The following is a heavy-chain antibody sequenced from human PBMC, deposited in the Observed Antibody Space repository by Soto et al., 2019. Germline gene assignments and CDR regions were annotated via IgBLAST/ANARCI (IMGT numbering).Heavy chain of an antibody. V-gene: IGHV3-23*01. CDR1: GFTFSSFA. CDR2: ISGSGGRT. J-gene: IGHJ2*01. Sequence: EVQLLESGGGLVQPGGSLRLSCAASGFTFSSFAVSWVRQAPGKGLEWVSAISGSGGRTYYADSVKGRFTISKDNSKSSLYLQMTRLRVDDTDVYYCAKDPSGATSWYYWYVVRWGRGTLVTVSS. CDR3: AKDPSGATSWYYWYVVR. D-gene: IGHD6-13*01.